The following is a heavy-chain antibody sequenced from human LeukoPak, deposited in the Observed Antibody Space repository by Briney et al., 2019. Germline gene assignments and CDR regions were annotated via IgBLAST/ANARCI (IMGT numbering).Heavy chain of an antibody. J-gene: IGHJ4*02. CDR1: GIAFSSSA. CDR2: ISGSGGST. V-gene: IGHV3-23*01. D-gene: IGHD2-15*01. Sequence: SGGSLRLSCAASGIAFSSSAMSWVRQAPGKGLEWVSAISGSGGSTYYADSVKGRFTISRDNSKNTLYLQMNSLRAEDTAVYYCAKDLSWAYCSGGSCYFVDYWGQGTLVTVSS. CDR3: AKDLSWAYCSGGSCYFVDY.